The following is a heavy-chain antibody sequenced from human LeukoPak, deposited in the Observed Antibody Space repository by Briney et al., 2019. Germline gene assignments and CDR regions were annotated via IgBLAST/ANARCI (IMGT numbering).Heavy chain of an antibody. J-gene: IGHJ4*02. CDR1: GFTFDDYA. CDR2: ISWNSGST. Sequence: SGRSLRLSCAASGFTFDDYAMHWVRQAPGKGLEWVSGISWNSGSTYYADSVKGRYTISRDNSKNTLYLQMNSLRAEDTAVYYCAKGDYDIGGGLNWGQGTLVTVSS. V-gene: IGHV3-9*01. CDR3: AKGDYDIGGGLN. D-gene: IGHD3-9*01.